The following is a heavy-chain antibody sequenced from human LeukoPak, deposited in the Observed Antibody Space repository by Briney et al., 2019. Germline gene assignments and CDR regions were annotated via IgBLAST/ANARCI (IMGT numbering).Heavy chain of an antibody. D-gene: IGHD6-19*01. Sequence: ASVKVSCQASGYTFTSYGISWVRQAPGQGLEWMGWISAYNGNTNYAQKLQGRVTMTTDTSTSTAYMELRSLRSDDTAVYYCARESRYSSGLPFDYWGQGTLVTVSS. V-gene: IGHV1-18*01. CDR1: GYTFTSYG. CDR3: ARESRYSSGLPFDY. J-gene: IGHJ4*02. CDR2: ISAYNGNT.